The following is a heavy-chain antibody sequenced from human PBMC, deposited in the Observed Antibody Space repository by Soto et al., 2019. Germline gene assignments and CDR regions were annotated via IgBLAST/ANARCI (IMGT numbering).Heavy chain of an antibody. J-gene: IGHJ6*02. CDR3: ARDRHYGMDV. CDR1: GGSISSGGYS. CDR2: IYHSGST. Sequence: SETMAFTCADSGGSISSGGYSWSWIRQPPGKGLEWIGYIYHSGSTYYNPSLKSRVTISVDRSKNQFSLKLSSVTAADTAVYYCARDRHYGMDVWGQGTTVTVSS. V-gene: IGHV4-30-2*01.